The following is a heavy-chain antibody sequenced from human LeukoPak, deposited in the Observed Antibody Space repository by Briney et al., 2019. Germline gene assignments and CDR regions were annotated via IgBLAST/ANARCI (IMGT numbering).Heavy chain of an antibody. V-gene: IGHV4-61*02. Sequence: SETLSLTCTVSGGSISSGGHYWSWIRQPAGKGLEYLGRISSTGSTNYNPSLRSRVTISADTSKNHFSLKLTSVTAADTAVYYCARDQTYSGSGIYTYFDYWGRGILVTVSS. CDR3: ARDQTYSGSGIYTYFDY. CDR2: ISSTGST. J-gene: IGHJ4*02. D-gene: IGHD3-10*01. CDR1: GGSISSGGHY.